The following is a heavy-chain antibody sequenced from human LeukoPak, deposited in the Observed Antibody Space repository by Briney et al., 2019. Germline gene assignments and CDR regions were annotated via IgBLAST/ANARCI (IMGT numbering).Heavy chain of an antibody. V-gene: IGHV4-59*01. CDR2: IYYSANT. J-gene: IGHJ3*02. CDR3: ARNVGVYDAFDI. D-gene: IGHD2-15*01. Sequence: AVPLSLTCTVSVGPISSYYWSWIRQPPGKGLEWIGYIYYSANTNYNSSLKRRVTISLEQFQNHFSPKPSSPTAADTAGFYRARNVGVYDAFDIWGQGRMVTVPT. CDR1: VGPISSYY.